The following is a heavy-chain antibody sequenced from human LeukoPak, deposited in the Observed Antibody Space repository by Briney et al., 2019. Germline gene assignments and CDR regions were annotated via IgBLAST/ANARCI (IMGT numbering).Heavy chain of an antibody. D-gene: IGHD3-16*01. CDR3: AREAAWGNWYFDL. CDR1: GFTFSRHG. CDR2: IGDTGRAK. Sequence: PGGSLRLSYAASGFTFSRHGMHWVRQAPGKGLEWVVVIGDTGRAKYYADSVEGRFTASRDNSKNTLYLEMNSLRYDDTALYYCAREAAWGNWYFDLWGRGTLVTVSS. V-gene: IGHV3-30*03. J-gene: IGHJ2*01.